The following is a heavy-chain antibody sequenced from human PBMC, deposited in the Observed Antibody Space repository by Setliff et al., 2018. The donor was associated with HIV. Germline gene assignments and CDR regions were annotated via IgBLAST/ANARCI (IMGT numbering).Heavy chain of an antibody. V-gene: IGHV4-61*09. CDR3: ARRITIYGVVIADPGAFDI. CDR2: IYTSGST. CDR1: GGSISSGGYY. Sequence: PSETLSLTCNVSGGSISSGGYYWSWIRQPAGKGLEWIGHIYTSGSTNYNPSLKSRVTISIDTSKNQFSLKLSSVTAADTAVYYCARRITIYGVVIADPGAFDIWGQGTMVTVSS. J-gene: IGHJ3*02. D-gene: IGHD3-3*01.